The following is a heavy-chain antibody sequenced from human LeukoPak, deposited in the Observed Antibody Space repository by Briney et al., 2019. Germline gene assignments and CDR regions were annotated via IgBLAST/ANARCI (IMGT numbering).Heavy chain of an antibody. CDR2: IYYSGST. J-gene: IGHJ6*03. Sequence: SETLSLTCTVSGGSISSSSYYWGWIRQPPGKGLEWIGSIYYSGSTYYNPSLKSRVTISVDTSKNQFSLKLSSVTAADTAVYYCARAHHSYYYYYYMDVWGKGTTVTVSS. CDR1: GGSISSSSYY. CDR3: ARAHHSYYYYYYMDV. V-gene: IGHV4-39*07.